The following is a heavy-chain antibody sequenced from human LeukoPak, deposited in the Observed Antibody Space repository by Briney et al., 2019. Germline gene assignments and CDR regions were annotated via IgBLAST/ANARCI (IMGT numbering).Heavy chain of an antibody. V-gene: IGHV4-34*01. Sequence: SETLSLTCAVYGGSFSGYYWSWIRQPPGKGLEWIGEINHSGSTNYNPSLKSRVTISVDTSKNQFSLKLSSVTAADTAVYYCARAPPYDSSGYYYGNYYYYMDVWGKGTTVTVSS. CDR3: ARAPPYDSSGYYYGNYYYYMDV. CDR1: GGSFSGYY. D-gene: IGHD3-22*01. CDR2: INHSGST. J-gene: IGHJ6*03.